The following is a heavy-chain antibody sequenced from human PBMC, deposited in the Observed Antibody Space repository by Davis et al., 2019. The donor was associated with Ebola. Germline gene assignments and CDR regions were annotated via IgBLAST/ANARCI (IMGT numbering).Heavy chain of an antibody. J-gene: IGHJ4*02. D-gene: IGHD3-22*01. V-gene: IGHV3-48*02. Sequence: PSGSLRLSCAASGLTFSSYVLTWVPQAPGKGLEWVSYIGSSSSSIYYADSVKGRFTISRDNAKNSLFLQMNSLRDDDTAVYYCARAHRQGYDYWGQGTVVTVSS. CDR1: GLTFSSYV. CDR2: IGSSSSSI. CDR3: ARAHRQGYDY.